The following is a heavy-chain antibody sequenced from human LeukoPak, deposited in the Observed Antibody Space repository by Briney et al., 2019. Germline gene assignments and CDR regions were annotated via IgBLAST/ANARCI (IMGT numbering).Heavy chain of an antibody. CDR2: ISSSGSTM. V-gene: IGHV3-48*01. D-gene: IGHD2-2*01. CDR1: GFTFSTYS. J-gene: IGHJ4*02. Sequence: PGGSLRLSCAASGFTFSTYSMNWVRQAPGKGLEWISYISSSGSTMYYADSVKGRFTISRDNAKNSLYLQMYSLRVEDTAVYYCAPYCSSPTCYEVYFDSWGQGTLVTVSS. CDR3: APYCSSPTCYEVYFDS.